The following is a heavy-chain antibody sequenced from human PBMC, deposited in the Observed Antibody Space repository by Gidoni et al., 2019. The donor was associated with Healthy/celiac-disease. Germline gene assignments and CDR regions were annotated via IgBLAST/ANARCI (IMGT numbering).Heavy chain of an antibody. CDR3: ARGAQDIVVVPAAATSDAFDI. CDR2: IIPIFGTA. J-gene: IGHJ3*02. Sequence: QVQLVQSGAEVKKPGSSVKVSCTASGGTFRSYSIISVRQAPGPGLEWMGGIIPIFGTANYAQKFQGIVTITADESTSTAYMELSSLRSEDTAVYYCARGAQDIVVVPAAATSDAFDIWGQGTMVTVSS. D-gene: IGHD2-2*01. V-gene: IGHV1-69*01. CDR1: GGTFRSYS.